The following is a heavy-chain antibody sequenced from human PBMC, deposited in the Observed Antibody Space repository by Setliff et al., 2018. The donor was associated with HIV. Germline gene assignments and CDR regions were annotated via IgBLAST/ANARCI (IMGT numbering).Heavy chain of an antibody. CDR3: ARGDSFVYSYVYPDY. CDR2: ITSNLNYR. J-gene: IGHJ4*02. V-gene: IGHV3-21*01. D-gene: IGHD3-22*01. Sequence: GGSLRLSCVASGFSFSRYTMMWVRQAPGKGLEWVSSITSNLNYRYADSVKGRFTISRDNTKNSLYLQMNSLRAEDTAVYYCARGDSFVYSYVYPDYWGQGTLVTSPQ. CDR1: GFSFSRYT.